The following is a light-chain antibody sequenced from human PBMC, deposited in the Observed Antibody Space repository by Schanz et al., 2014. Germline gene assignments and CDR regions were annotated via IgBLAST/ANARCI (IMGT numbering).Light chain of an antibody. CDR1: QSVSSSY. CDR2: GAS. J-gene: IGKJ1*01. CDR3: QQYDTWPRT. Sequence: EIVLTQSPGTLSLSPGERATLSCRASQSVSSSYLAWYQQKPGQAPRLLIYGASTRATGIPARFSGSGSGTEFTLTISSLQSEDSALYYCQQYDTWPRTFGQGTKVEIK. V-gene: IGKV3-15*01.